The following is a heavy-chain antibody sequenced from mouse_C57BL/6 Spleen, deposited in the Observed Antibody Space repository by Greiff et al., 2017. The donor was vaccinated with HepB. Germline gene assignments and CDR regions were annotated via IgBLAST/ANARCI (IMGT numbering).Heavy chain of an antibody. J-gene: IGHJ1*03. CDR1: GFNIKDYY. Sequence: EVKLQESGAELVKPGASVKLSCTASGFNIKDYYMHWVKQRTEQGLEWIGRIDPEDGETKYAPKFQGKATITADTSSNTAYLQLSSLTSEDTAVYYCALYYGSSHIPDWYFDVWGTGTTVTVSS. D-gene: IGHD1-1*01. CDR3: ALYYGSSHIPDWYFDV. V-gene: IGHV14-2*01. CDR2: IDPEDGET.